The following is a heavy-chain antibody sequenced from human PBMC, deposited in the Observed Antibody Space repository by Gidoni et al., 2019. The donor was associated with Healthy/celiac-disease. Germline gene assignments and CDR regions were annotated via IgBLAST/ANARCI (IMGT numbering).Heavy chain of an antibody. CDR1: VFTFSSYS. Sequence: EVQLVESGGGLVKPGGSLRLSCAASVFTFSSYSMNWVCQSPGKGLEWVSSISSSSSYIYYADSVKGRFTISRDNAKNSLYLQMNSLRAEDTAVYYCARASKKDWNDAFDIWGQGTMVTVSS. CDR3: ARASKKDWNDAFDI. J-gene: IGHJ3*02. CDR2: ISSSSSYI. V-gene: IGHV3-21*01. D-gene: IGHD1-1*01.